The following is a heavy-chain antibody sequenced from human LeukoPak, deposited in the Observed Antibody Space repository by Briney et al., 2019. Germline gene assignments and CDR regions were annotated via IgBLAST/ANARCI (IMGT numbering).Heavy chain of an antibody. D-gene: IGHD3-16*01. CDR2: INHSGST. CDR1: GGSFSGYY. Sequence: SETLSLTCAVYGGSFSGYYWSWIRQPPGKGLEWIGEINHSGSTNYNPSLKSRVTISVDTSKNQFSLKLTSVTAADTAVYYCATLRPDYYYYMDVWGKGTTVTISS. CDR3: ATLRPDYYYYMDV. J-gene: IGHJ6*03. V-gene: IGHV4-34*01.